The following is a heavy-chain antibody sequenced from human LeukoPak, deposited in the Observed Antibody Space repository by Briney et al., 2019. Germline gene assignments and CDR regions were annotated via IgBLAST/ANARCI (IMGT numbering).Heavy chain of an antibody. D-gene: IGHD5-18*01. Sequence: PGRSLRLSCAASGFTFSSYGMHWVRQAPGKGLEWVAGIWYDGSNKYYADSVKGRFTISRHNSKNTLYLQMYSLRAEDTAVYYCASGAQGLGCSYGPFDYWGQGTLVTVSS. V-gene: IGHV3-33*01. J-gene: IGHJ4*02. CDR2: IWYDGSNK. CDR1: GFTFSSYG. CDR3: ASGAQGLGCSYGPFDY.